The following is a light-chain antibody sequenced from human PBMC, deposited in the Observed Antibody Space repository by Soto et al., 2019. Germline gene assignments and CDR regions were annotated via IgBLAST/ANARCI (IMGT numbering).Light chain of an antibody. CDR3: AAWDDSLSGWV. CDR1: SSNIGSNY. J-gene: IGLJ3*02. CDR2: RNN. V-gene: IGLV1-47*01. Sequence: QSVLTQPPSASGTPGQRVTISCSGSSSNIGSNYVYWYQQLPGTAPKLLIYRNNQRPSGVPDRFSGSKSGTSASRAISGLRSEDEADYYWAAWDDSLSGWVFGGGTKLTVL.